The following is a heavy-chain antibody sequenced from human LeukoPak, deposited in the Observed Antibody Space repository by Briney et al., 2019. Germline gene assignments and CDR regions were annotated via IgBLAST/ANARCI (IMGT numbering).Heavy chain of an antibody. CDR1: GFPFYSYW. Sequence: PGGSLRLSCTASGFPFYSYWMTWVRQTPGKGLEWVANIRHDGSTKYYVDSVKGRFTISRDNSKNTLYLQMNSLRAEDTAVYYCASQAYYYDSSGYLRWGQGTLVTVSS. D-gene: IGHD3-22*01. J-gene: IGHJ4*02. V-gene: IGHV3-7*01. CDR2: IRHDGSTK. CDR3: ASQAYYYDSSGYLR.